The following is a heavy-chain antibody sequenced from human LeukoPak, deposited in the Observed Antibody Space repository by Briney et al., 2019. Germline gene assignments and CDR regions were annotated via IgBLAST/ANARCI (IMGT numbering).Heavy chain of an antibody. CDR2: IIPILGIA. CDR1: GGTFSSYA. CDR3: ARGPRPYRYSGYASDDY. Sequence: SVKVSCKASGGTFSSYAISWVRQAPGQGLEWMGRIIPILGIANYAQKFQGRVTITADKSTSTAYMELSSLRSEDTAVYYCARGPRPYRYSGYASDDYWGQGTLVTVSS. J-gene: IGHJ4*02. D-gene: IGHD5-12*01. V-gene: IGHV1-69*04.